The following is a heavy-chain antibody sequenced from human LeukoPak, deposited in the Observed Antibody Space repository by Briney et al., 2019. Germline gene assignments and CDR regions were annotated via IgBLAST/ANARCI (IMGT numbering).Heavy chain of an antibody. CDR1: GGSFSGYY. V-gene: IGHV4-34*01. J-gene: IGHJ3*01. Sequence: SSETLSLTCAVYGGSFSGYYWSWIRQPPGKRLEWIGEINHSGSTNYNPSLKSRVTISVDTSKNQLSLKLSSVTAADTAVYYCARVRIVATVHDAFDVWAQGTMVTVSS. CDR3: ARVRIVATVHDAFDV. CDR2: INHSGST. D-gene: IGHD5-12*01.